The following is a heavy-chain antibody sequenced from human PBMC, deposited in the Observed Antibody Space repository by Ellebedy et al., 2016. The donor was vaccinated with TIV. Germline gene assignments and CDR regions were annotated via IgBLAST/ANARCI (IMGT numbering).Heavy chain of an antibody. D-gene: IGHD1-26*01. J-gene: IGHJ4*02. Sequence: PGGSLRLSCAASGFTFSSYWMSWVRQAPGKGLEWVANKKPDGSEKDYVDSVKGRFTISRDDAMNSLFLQMHSLRAEDTAVDYCARSGEHDSWGQGTLVTVSS. V-gene: IGHV3-7*01. CDR1: GFTFSSYW. CDR2: KKPDGSEK. CDR3: ARSGEHDS.